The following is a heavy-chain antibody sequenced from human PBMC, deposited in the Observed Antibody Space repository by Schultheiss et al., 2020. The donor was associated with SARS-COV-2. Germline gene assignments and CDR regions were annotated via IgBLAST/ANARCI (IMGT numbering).Heavy chain of an antibody. Sequence: GGSLRLSCAASGFTLSVHYMDWFRQAPGKGLEWVSYISSSSSYTNYADSVKGRFTISRDNSKNTLYLQMNSLRAEDTAVYYCAKDRSGSYPRWFDPWGQGTLVTVSS. D-gene: IGHD1-26*01. CDR2: ISSSSSYT. J-gene: IGHJ5*02. CDR1: GFTLSVHY. CDR3: AKDRSGSYPRWFDP. V-gene: IGHV3-11*05.